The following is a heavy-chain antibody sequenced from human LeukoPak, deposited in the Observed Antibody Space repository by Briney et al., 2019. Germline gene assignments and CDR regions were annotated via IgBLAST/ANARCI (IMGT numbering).Heavy chain of an antibody. J-gene: IGHJ4*02. D-gene: IGHD6-19*01. CDR2: ISYDGSNK. Sequence: GGSLRLSCEASGFTFSTYGMDWVRQAPGKGLEWVAVISYDGSNKYYADSVKGRLTISRDNSKNTLYLHMNNLRPEDTAVYYCAASVAGYETYWGQGTLVTVSS. CDR1: GFTFSTYG. CDR3: AASVAGYETY. V-gene: IGHV3-30*03.